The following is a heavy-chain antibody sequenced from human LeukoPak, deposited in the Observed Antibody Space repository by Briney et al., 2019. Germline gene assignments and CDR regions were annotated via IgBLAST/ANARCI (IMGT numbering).Heavy chain of an antibody. V-gene: IGHV4-59*01. D-gene: IGHD6-6*01. CDR1: GGSIRSYY. J-gene: IGHJ6*03. Sequence: SETLSLTCTVSGGSIRSYYWSWIRQPPGKGLEWIGYIYYSGSTNYNPSLKSRVTISVDTSKNQFSLKLSSVTAADTAVYYCARGGGLDYYYYYMDVWGKGTTVTISS. CDR2: IYYSGST. CDR3: ARGGGLDYYYYYMDV.